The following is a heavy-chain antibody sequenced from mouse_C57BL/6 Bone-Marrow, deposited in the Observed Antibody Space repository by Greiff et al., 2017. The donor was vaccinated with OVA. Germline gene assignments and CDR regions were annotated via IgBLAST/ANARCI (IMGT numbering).Heavy chain of an antibody. V-gene: IGHV1-69*01. Sequence: QVQLQQPGAELVMPGASVKLSCKASGYTFTSYWMHWVKQRPGQGLEWIGEIDPSDSYTNYNQKFKGKSTLTVDKSSSTAYMQLSSLTSEDSAVYYCARSVYSNYRNYAMDYWGQGTSVTVSS. CDR3: ARSVYSNYRNYAMDY. D-gene: IGHD2-5*01. J-gene: IGHJ4*01. CDR2: IDPSDSYT. CDR1: GYTFTSYW.